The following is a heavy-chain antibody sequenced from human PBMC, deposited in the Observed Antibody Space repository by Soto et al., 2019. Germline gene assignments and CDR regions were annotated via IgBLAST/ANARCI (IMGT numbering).Heavy chain of an antibody. V-gene: IGHV3-49*05. CDR1: GFTFGDYA. D-gene: IGHD5-18*01. J-gene: IGHJ6*02. CDR3: TREPPDTAMLSSGYYYGMDV. CDR2: IRSKAYGGTT. Sequence: EVQLVESGGGLVKPGRSLRLSCTASGFTFGDYAMSWFRQAPGKGLEWVGFIRSKAYGGTTEYAASVKGRFTISRDDSKSIAYLQMNSLKTEDTAVYYCTREPPDTAMLSSGYYYGMDVWGQGTTVTVSS.